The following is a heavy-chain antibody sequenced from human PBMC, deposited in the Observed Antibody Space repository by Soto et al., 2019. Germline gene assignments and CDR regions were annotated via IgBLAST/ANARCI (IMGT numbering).Heavy chain of an antibody. CDR2: ISGSGGST. CDR1: GFTFSSYA. J-gene: IGHJ3*02. D-gene: IGHD6-6*01. V-gene: IGHV3-23*01. CDR3: ARRAFGSSRSFDI. Sequence: PGGSLRLSCAASGFTFSSYAMSWVRQAPGKGLEWVSAISGSGGSTYYADSVKGRFTISRDNSRNTLYLQMNSLRAEDTAVYYCARRAFGSSRSFDIWGQGTMVTVSS.